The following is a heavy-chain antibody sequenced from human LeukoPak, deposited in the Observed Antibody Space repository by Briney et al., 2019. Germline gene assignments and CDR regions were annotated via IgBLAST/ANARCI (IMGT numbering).Heavy chain of an antibody. V-gene: IGHV1-24*01. CDR3: ATGGKYCSSWYNFDY. J-gene: IGHJ4*02. CDR2: FDPEDGET. CDR1: GYTLTELS. Sequence: ASVKVSCKVSGYTLTELSMHWVRQAPGKGLEWMGGFDPEDGETIYAQKFQGRVTMTEDTSTDTAYMELSSLRSEDTAVYYCATGGKYCSSWYNFDYWGQGTLVTVSS. D-gene: IGHD6-13*01.